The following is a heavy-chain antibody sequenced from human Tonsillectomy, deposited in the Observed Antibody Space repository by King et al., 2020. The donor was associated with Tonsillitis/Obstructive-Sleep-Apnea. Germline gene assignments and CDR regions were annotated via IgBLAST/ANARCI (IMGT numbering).Heavy chain of an antibody. J-gene: IGHJ4*02. CDR2: IWYDGSNK. D-gene: IGHD3-22*01. CDR3: ARDPPDDSTGYFSFDY. V-gene: IGHV3-33*08. CDR1: GFTFSSYA. Sequence: VQLVESGGGVVQPGRSLRLSCAASGFTFSSYAMHWVRQAPGKGLEWVAVIWYDGSNKYYADSVKGRFTISRDNSKNIVYLQMNSLRAEDTAVYYCARDPPDDSTGYFSFDYWGQGTLVTVSS.